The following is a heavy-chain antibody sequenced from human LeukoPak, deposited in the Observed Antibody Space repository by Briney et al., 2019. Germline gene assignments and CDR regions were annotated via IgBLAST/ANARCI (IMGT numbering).Heavy chain of an antibody. CDR3: AKGLAYCGGDCYSGFDY. J-gene: IGHJ4*02. CDR2: ISGSGGST. Sequence: GGSLRLSCAASGFTFSSYAMSWVRQAPGKGLEWVSAISGSGGSTYCADSVKGRFTISRDNSKNTLYLQMNSLRAEDTAVYYCAKGLAYCGGDCYSGFDYWGQGTLVTVSS. D-gene: IGHD2-21*02. CDR1: GFTFSSYA. V-gene: IGHV3-23*01.